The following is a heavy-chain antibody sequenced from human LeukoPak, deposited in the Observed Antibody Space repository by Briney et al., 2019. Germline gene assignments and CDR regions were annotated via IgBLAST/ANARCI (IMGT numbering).Heavy chain of an antibody. Sequence: PGGSLRLSCAASGFIFSNYNMNWVRQAPGKGLEWVSYISGSSGTIDYADSVKGRFTISRENAKNSLYLQMNSLRAEDTAVYYCARKGGVGSNFDSWGQGTLVTVSS. V-gene: IGHV3-48*04. D-gene: IGHD3-3*01. CDR3: ARKGGVGSNFDS. CDR2: ISGSSGTI. CDR1: GFIFSNYN. J-gene: IGHJ4*02.